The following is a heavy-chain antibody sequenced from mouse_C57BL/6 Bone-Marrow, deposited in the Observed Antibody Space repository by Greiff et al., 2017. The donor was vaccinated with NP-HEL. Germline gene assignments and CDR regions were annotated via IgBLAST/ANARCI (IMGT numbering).Heavy chain of an antibody. CDR2: IWSVGCT. V-gene: IGHV2-6*03. J-gene: IGHJ4*01. CDR1: GFSLTSYG. D-gene: IGHD3-2*02. Sequence: VQVVESGPGLVAPSQSLSITCTVSGFSLTSYGVHWVRQPPGKGLEWLVVIWSVGCTTYISALISRPSISKDNSKSHVFLKMNLLHTDDTAMYYGARALDSSGPHYAMDYWGQGTSVTVSS. CDR3: ARALDSSGPHYAMDY.